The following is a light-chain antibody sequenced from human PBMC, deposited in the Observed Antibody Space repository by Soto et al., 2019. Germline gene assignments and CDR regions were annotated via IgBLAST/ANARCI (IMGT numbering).Light chain of an antibody. CDR2: INS. Sequence: QSVLTQPPSASGTPGQTVTISCSGRTSNIGTYSVNWYRQLPGSAPQLLIYINSQRPSGVPDRFSGSKSGTSASLAIRGLQSEDEADYYCAAWDDSLNGVIFGGGTQLTVL. CDR3: AAWDDSLNGVI. V-gene: IGLV1-44*01. CDR1: TSNIGTYS. J-gene: IGLJ2*01.